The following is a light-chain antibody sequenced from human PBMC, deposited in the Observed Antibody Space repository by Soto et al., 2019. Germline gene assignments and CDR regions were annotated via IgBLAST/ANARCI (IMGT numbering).Light chain of an antibody. CDR3: QQRSNGLT. V-gene: IGKV3-11*01. Sequence: DIVLTQYPATQSLSPGERASLSCRASQSVSRYIAWYQQKPGQAPRLLIYDASNRASGIPARFSGSGSGTDFTLTISSLEPEDFAVYYCQQRSNGLTFGGGTKADIK. CDR1: QSVSRY. CDR2: DAS. J-gene: IGKJ4*01.